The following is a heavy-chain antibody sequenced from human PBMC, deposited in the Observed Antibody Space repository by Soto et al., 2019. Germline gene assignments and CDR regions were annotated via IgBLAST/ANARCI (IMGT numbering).Heavy chain of an antibody. CDR1: GGTFSSYA. V-gene: IGHV1-69*13. D-gene: IGHD4-17*01. J-gene: IGHJ5*02. CDR3: ATKSYGGNTPAGFDP. CDR2: IIPIFGTA. Sequence: SVKGSCKASGGTFSSYAISWVRQAPGQGLEWMGGIIPIFGTANYAQKFQGRVTITADESTSTAYMELSSLRSEDTAVYYCATKSYGGNTPAGFDPWGQGTLVIVSS.